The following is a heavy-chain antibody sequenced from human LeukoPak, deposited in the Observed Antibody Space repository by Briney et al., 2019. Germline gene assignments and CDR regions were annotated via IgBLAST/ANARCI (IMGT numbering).Heavy chain of an antibody. CDR2: ISGSGDST. D-gene: IGHD3-10*01. Sequence: GGSLRLSCAASGFTFSSYAMSWVRQAPGKGLEWVSAISGSGDSTYYADSVKGRFTISRDSSKNTLYPQMNSLRAEDAAVYYCAKDQLAHYYGSGSYYGYWGQGTLVTVSS. J-gene: IGHJ4*02. CDR3: AKDQLAHYYGSGSYYGY. V-gene: IGHV3-23*01. CDR1: GFTFSSYA.